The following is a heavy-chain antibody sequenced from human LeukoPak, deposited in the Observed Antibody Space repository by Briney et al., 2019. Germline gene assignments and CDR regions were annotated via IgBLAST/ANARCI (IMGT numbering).Heavy chain of an antibody. V-gene: IGHV3-30*03. CDR2: ISYDGSNK. CDR1: GFTFSSYG. Sequence: PGGSLRLSCAASGFTFSSYGMHWVRQAPGKGLEWVAVISYDGSNKYYADSVKGRFTISRDNSKNTLYLQMNSLRAEDTAVYYCARDPLTGYHNIPRGFDYWGQGTLVTVSS. CDR3: ARDPLTGYHNIPRGFDY. J-gene: IGHJ4*02. D-gene: IGHD3-9*01.